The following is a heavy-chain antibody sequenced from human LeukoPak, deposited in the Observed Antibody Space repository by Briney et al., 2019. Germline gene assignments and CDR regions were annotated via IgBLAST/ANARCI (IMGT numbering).Heavy chain of an antibody. CDR2: ISSSGSTI. J-gene: IGHJ4*02. CDR3: ARLNIWFGELFFDY. Sequence: PGGSLRLSCAASGFTFSSYEMNWVRRAPGKGLEWVSYISSSGSTIYYADSVKGRFTISRDNAKNSLYLQRNSLRAEDTAVYYCARLNIWFGELFFDYWGQGTLVTVSS. D-gene: IGHD3-10*01. V-gene: IGHV3-48*03. CDR1: GFTFSSYE.